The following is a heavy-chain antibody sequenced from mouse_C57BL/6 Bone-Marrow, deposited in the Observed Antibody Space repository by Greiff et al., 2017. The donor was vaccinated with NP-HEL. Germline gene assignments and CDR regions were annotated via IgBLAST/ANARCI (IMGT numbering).Heavy chain of an antibody. V-gene: IGHV14-2*01. J-gene: IGHJ1*03. CDR2: IDPEDGDT. CDR1: GFNFTDYY. CDR3: ARGFWYFDV. Sequence: VQLQQSGAELVKPGASVKLSCTASGFNFTDYYMHWVQQRTEQGLEWIGWIDPEDGDTKYASQFQGQATITAATSSNTAYLQLSSLTSEDTAVYYCARGFWYFDVWGTGTTVTVSS.